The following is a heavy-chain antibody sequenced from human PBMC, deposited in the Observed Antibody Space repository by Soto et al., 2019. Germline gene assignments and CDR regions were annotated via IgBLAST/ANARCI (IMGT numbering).Heavy chain of an antibody. J-gene: IGHJ2*01. CDR1: GESFSAYY. D-gene: IGHD2-15*01. Sequence: PSETLSLTCAVYGESFSAYYWTWIRQPPGKGLEWIGEINHSGSTKYNPSLRSRVTVSVDTSKHQFSLKLSSVSAADTAVYYCARQYCRGGSCHYWDFDPWCRGPMV. CDR3: ARQYCRGGSCHYWDFDP. CDR2: INHSGST. V-gene: IGHV4-34*01.